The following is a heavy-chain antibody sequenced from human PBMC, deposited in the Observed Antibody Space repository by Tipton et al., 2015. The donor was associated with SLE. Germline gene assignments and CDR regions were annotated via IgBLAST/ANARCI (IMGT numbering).Heavy chain of an antibody. J-gene: IGHJ5*01. Sequence: TLSLTCTVSGYSISTGYYWGWIRQPAGKGLEWIGHIYTSGSTNYNPSLKSRVAISIDTSRNQFSLELDSVTAADTAIYYCARDTSSWHRFFTWSHGTLVTVSS. CDR1: GYSISTGYY. CDR3: ARDTSSWHRFFT. CDR2: IYTSGST. D-gene: IGHD2-2*01. V-gene: IGHV4-61*09.